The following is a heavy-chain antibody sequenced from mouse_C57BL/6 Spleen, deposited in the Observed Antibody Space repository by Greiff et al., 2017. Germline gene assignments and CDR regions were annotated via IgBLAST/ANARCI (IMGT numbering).Heavy chain of an antibody. CDR1: GFPFSDYG. J-gene: IGHJ2*01. Sequence: EVQVVESGGGLVKPGGSLKLSCAASGFPFSDYGMHWVRQAPEKGLEWVAYISSGSSTIYYADTVKGRFTISRDNAKNTLFLHMTSLRSENTAMXYGARDWDFDYWGQGTTLTVSS. CDR2: ISSGSSTI. D-gene: IGHD4-1*01. V-gene: IGHV5-17*01. CDR3: ARDWDFDY.